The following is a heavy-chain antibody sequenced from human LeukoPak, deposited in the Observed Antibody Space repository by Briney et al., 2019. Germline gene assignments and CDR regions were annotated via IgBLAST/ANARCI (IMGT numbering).Heavy chain of an antibody. Sequence: GGSLRLSCAASGFTVSSNYMKWVRQAPGKGLEWVSVIYGDGNTYYTDSVKGRFTISRDNSKNTVLLQMNSLRAEDTAVYYCARASFYYDSRALDPWGQGALVTVSS. CDR3: ARASFYYDSRALDP. D-gene: IGHD3-22*01. CDR2: IYGDGNT. J-gene: IGHJ5*02. V-gene: IGHV3-53*01. CDR1: GFTVSSNY.